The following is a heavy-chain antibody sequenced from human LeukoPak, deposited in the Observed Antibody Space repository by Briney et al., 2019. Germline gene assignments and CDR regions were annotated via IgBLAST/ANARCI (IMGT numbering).Heavy chain of an antibody. CDR3: ATDGMVRGPDAWFDS. CDR1: GGSISSYY. V-gene: IGHV4-4*07. J-gene: IGHJ5*01. D-gene: IGHD3-10*01. Sequence: AETLSLTCTVSGGSISSYYWSWIRQPAGKGLDWIGRIYITGNTKYNPSLKSRVTMSVDTSKNQFSLKLSSVTAADTAVYYCATDGMVRGPDAWFDSWGQGTLVTVSS. CDR2: IYITGNT.